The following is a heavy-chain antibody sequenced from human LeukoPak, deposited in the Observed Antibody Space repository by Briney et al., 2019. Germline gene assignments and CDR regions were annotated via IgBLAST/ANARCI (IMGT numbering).Heavy chain of an antibody. J-gene: IGHJ4*02. CDR2: ISYSGST. D-gene: IGHD3-10*01. CDR3: ARHVISFGESYSQYSFDY. Sequence: SETLSLTCTVSGGSINGFSWSWIRQPPGRRLEWFGYISYSGSTYYRPSLKSRLTMSLDTSQNQFSLRLDSVTAADTAIYYCARHVISFGESYSQYSFDYWGQGSLVTVSS. CDR1: GGSINGFS. V-gene: IGHV4-59*08.